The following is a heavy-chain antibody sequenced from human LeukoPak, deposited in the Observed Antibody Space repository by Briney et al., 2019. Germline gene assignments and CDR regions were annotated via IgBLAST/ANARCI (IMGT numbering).Heavy chain of an antibody. D-gene: IGHD3-10*01. CDR1: GGTFSSYA. Sequence: GSSVKVSCKASGGTFSSYAISWVRQAPGQGLEWMGGIIPIFGTANYAQKFQGRVTITADESTSTAYMELSSLRSEDTAVYYCASSNRSGSYYPEFDYWGQGTLVTVSS. V-gene: IGHV1-69*01. CDR3: ASSNRSGSYYPEFDY. J-gene: IGHJ4*02. CDR2: IIPIFGTA.